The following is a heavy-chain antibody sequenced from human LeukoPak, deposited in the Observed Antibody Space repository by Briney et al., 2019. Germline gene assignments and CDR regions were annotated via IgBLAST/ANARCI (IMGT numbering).Heavy chain of an antibody. V-gene: IGHV4-30-2*01. Sequence: SQTLSLTCAVSGGSISSGGYSWSWIRQPPGKGLEWIGYIYHSGSTNYNPSLKSRVTISVDTSKNQFSLKLSSVTAADTAVYYCARPNRWRQQLKNAFDIWGQGTMVTVSS. CDR1: GGSISSGGYS. D-gene: IGHD6-13*01. CDR2: IYHSGST. CDR3: ARPNRWRQQLKNAFDI. J-gene: IGHJ3*02.